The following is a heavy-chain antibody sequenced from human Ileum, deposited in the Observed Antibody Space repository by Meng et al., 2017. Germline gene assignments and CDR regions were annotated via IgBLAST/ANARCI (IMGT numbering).Heavy chain of an antibody. CDR3: ALLLVVDSSTLDDY. CDR2: ITPSGVP. Sequence: PSEHLSPTCPVSAGSFSSYDWSCLRQAPVKGLEWIGEITPSGVPKYNPSLKSRISISVNSSKNQLSLKVTSVTAADTAVYYCALLLVVDSSTLDDYWGQGTLVTVSS. CDR1: AGSFSSYD. V-gene: IGHV4-34*01. D-gene: IGHD2-15*01. J-gene: IGHJ4*02.